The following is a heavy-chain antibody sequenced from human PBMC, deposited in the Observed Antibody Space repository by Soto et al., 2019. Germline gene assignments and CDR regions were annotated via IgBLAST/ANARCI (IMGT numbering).Heavy chain of an antibody. CDR3: ARGGFAYGYLDF. CDR2: ISTYNVDT. Sequence: QVHLVQSGAEVKKPGASLKVSCKASGYTFTSYGIVWVRQAPGQGLEWMGWISTYNVDTKYAQKFKGRVTMSTATSTTTAYMELTSLTSDDTATYYCARGGFAYGYLDFWGQGTLATVSS. V-gene: IGHV1-18*01. D-gene: IGHD5-18*01. CDR1: GYTFTSYG. J-gene: IGHJ4*02.